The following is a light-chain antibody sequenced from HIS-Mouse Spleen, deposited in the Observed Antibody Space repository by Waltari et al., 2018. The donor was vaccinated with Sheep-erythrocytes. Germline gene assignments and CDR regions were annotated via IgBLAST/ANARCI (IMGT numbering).Light chain of an antibody. V-gene: IGLV3-1*01. Sequence: LTQPPSVSVSPGQTASITCSGDQLGDKYACWYQQKPGQSPVLVIYQDSKRPSGIPERFSGSNSGNTATLTISGTQAMDEADYYCQAWDSSTAVVFGGGTKLTVL. CDR2: QDS. J-gene: IGLJ2*01. CDR3: QAWDSSTAVV. CDR1: QLGDKY.